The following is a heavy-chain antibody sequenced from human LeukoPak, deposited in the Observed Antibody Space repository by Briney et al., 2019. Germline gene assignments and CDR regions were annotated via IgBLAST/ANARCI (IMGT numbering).Heavy chain of an antibody. Sequence: GGSLRLSCAASGFTIDDYAMHWVRQAPGKGLEWVSLISWDGGSTYYADSVKGRFTISRDNSKNSLYLQMNSLRAEDTALYYCAKDDGSGKNGMDVWGKGTTVTVSS. D-gene: IGHD3-10*01. CDR1: GFTIDDYA. V-gene: IGHV3-43D*04. CDR2: ISWDGGST. J-gene: IGHJ6*04. CDR3: AKDDGSGKNGMDV.